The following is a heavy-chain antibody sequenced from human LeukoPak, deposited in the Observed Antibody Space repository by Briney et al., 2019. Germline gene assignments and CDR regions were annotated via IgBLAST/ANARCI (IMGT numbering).Heavy chain of an antibody. CDR1: GGTFSSYA. Sequence: SVKVSCKASGGTFSSYAISWVRQAPGQGLEWMGGIIPIFGTANYAQKFQGRVTITTDESTSTAYMELSSLRSEDTAVYYCARVGSGSYWGRWYFDYWGQGTLVTVSS. CDR2: IIPIFGTA. D-gene: IGHD3-10*01. CDR3: ARVGSGSYWGRWYFDY. V-gene: IGHV1-69*05. J-gene: IGHJ4*02.